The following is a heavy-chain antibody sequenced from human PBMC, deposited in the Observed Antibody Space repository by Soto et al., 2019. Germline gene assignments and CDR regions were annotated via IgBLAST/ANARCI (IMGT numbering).Heavy chain of an antibody. D-gene: IGHD3-10*01. V-gene: IGHV1-3*01. CDR1: GYTFTSYA. CDR2: INAGNGNT. Sequence: QVQLVQSGAEVKKPGASVKVSCKASGYTFTSYAMHWVRQAPGQRLEWMGWINAGNGNTKYSQKFQGRVTITRDTSASTAYMELSSLRPEDTAVYYCARDFSWFGELIASDYWGQGTLVTVSS. J-gene: IGHJ4*02. CDR3: ARDFSWFGELIASDY.